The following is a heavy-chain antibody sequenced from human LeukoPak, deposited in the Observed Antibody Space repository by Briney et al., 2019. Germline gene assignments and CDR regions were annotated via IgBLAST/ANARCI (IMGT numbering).Heavy chain of an antibody. D-gene: IGHD1-26*01. CDR1: GFTFSSYS. J-gene: IGHJ6*02. V-gene: IGHV3-21*04. CDR3: ARDRSGSDSYYYYGMDV. Sequence: GGSLRLSCAASGFTFSSYSMNWVRQAPGKGLEWVSSISSSSSYIYYADSVKGRFTISRDNAKNSLYLQMNSLRAEDTAVYYCARDRSGSDSYYYYGMDVWGQGTTVTVSS. CDR2: ISSSSSYI.